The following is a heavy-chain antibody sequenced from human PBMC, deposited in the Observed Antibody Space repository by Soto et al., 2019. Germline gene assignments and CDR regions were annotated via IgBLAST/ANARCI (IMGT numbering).Heavy chain of an antibody. D-gene: IGHD3-3*01. Sequence: ASVKVSCKASGYTFTSYGISWVRQAPGQGPEWMGWISAYNGNTNYAQKLQGRVTMTTDTSTSTAYMELRSLRSDDTAVYYCARVFLDYDFWGGYPEAWGQGTLVTGSS. V-gene: IGHV1-18*01. J-gene: IGHJ5*02. CDR2: ISAYNGNT. CDR3: ARVFLDYDFWGGYPEA. CDR1: GYTFTSYG.